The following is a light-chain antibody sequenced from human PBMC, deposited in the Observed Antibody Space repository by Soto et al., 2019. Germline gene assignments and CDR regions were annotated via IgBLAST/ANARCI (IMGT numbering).Light chain of an antibody. Sequence: IQMTQSPSSLSASVGDRVIITCRASQSIDNYLHWYQQKPGKAPKVLIYFASSLQTGVPPRFSGSRSGTEFTLTISPLQPEDFATYYCQESYSTFRTFGQGTKVEVK. CDR2: FAS. J-gene: IGKJ1*01. CDR1: QSIDNY. V-gene: IGKV1-39*01. CDR3: QESYSTFRT.